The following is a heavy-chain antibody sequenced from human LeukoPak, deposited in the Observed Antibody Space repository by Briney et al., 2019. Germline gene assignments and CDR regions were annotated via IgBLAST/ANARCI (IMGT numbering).Heavy chain of an antibody. V-gene: IGHV5-51*01. D-gene: IGHD2-2*01. J-gene: IGHJ5*02. CDR2: INPGDSSI. CDR1: GYTFTSYW. Sequence: PGESLKISCRTSGYTFTSYWIVWVRQMPGKGLEWMGFINPGDSSIRYSPSFRGQVTISVDKSIGTAYLQWSSLKASDTAMYYCARAYCISNTCRNWLDPWGQGTLVSVSS. CDR3: ARAYCISNTCRNWLDP.